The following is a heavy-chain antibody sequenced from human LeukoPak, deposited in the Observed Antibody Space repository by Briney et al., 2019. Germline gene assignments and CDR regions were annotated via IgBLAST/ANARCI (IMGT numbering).Heavy chain of an antibody. J-gene: IGHJ4*02. Sequence: HSGGSLRLSCAASGFTFSSYDMHWVRHATGKGLEWVSAISTTGDTFYPGSVKGRFTISREDAKNSLHLQMNSLRAGDTAVYYCARGKYYYDSSGYYDYWGQGTLVTVSS. D-gene: IGHD3-22*01. CDR2: ISTTGDT. V-gene: IGHV3-13*01. CDR3: ARGKYYYDSSGYYDY. CDR1: GFTFSSYD.